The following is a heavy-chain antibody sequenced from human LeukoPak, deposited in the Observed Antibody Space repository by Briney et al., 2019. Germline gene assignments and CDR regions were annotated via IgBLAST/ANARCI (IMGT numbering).Heavy chain of an antibody. CDR3: ARLSRGYSGYDPYRADY. V-gene: IGHV4-38-2*01. CDR2: IYHSGST. J-gene: IGHJ4*02. CDR1: GYSISSGYY. Sequence: SETLSLTCAVSGYSISSGYYWGWIRQPPGKGLEWIGSIYHSGSTYYNPSLKSRVTISVDTSKNQFSLKLSSVTAADTAVYYCARLSRGYSGYDPYRADYWGQGTLVTVSS. D-gene: IGHD5-12*01.